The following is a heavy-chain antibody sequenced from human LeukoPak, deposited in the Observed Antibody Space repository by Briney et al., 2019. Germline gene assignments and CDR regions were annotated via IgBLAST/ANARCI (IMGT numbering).Heavy chain of an antibody. CDR3: IRDEALRRLDY. Sequence: GGSLRLSCAASIFTFRNHWMRWVRQAPGKGLVWVSRIDEGGSNAMYADSVKGRFSISRDNAKNTVNLQMNRLRAEDTGVYYCIRDEALRRLDYWGQGTLVTVSS. CDR1: IFTFRNHW. CDR2: IDEGGSNA. V-gene: IGHV3-74*03. J-gene: IGHJ4*02.